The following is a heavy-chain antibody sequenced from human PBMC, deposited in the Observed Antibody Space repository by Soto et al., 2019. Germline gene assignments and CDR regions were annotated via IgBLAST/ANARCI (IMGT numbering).Heavy chain of an antibody. J-gene: IGHJ4*02. CDR2: IIPIFGIV. V-gene: IGHV1-69*01. Sequence: QVQLVQSGAEVKKPGSSVKVSCKASGGTFSSYPLSWVRQAPGQGLEWMGGIIPIFGIVNSAQKFQGRVSITGDESTSTAFMELTSLTSEDTAVYYCARPRTTGTTKGYDYWGQGTLVTVSS. D-gene: IGHD1-1*01. CDR1: GGTFSSYP. CDR3: ARPRTTGTTKGYDY.